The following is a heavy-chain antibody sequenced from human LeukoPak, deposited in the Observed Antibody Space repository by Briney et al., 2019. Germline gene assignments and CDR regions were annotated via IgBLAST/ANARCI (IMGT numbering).Heavy chain of an antibody. CDR2: INHSVST. D-gene: IGHD3-9*01. Sequence: KPSETLSLTCAVYGGSFSGYYWSWIRQPPGKGREWIGEINHSVSTNYNPSLKSRVTISEDTSKNQFCQKPSSVTAAETAVYYCANCVLRYFVWLPTAEYFQHWGHGTLVTVSS. CDR3: ANCVLRYFVWLPTAEYFQH. J-gene: IGHJ1*01. V-gene: IGHV4-34*01. CDR1: GGSFSGYY.